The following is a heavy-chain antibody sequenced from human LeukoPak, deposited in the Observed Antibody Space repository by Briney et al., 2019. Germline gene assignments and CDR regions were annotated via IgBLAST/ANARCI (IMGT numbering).Heavy chain of an antibody. D-gene: IGHD6-13*01. J-gene: IGHJ4*02. V-gene: IGHV3-23*01. CDR2: ISGSGGTT. Sequence: PGGSLRLSCAASGFTFSSYAMSWVRQAPGKGLEWVSAISGSGGTTYYADSVRGRFTISRDNSKSTLYLQMNSLRAEDTAVYYCAKHSSSWPLETEIDYWGQGTLVTVSS. CDR3: AKHSSSWPLETEIDY. CDR1: GFTFSSYA.